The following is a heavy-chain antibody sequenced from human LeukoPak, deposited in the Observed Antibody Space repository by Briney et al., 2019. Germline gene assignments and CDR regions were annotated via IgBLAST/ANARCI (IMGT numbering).Heavy chain of an antibody. Sequence: SQTLSLTCAISGDSVSSNSAAWNWIRQSPSRGLEWLGRTYYRSKWYNDYAVSVKSRITINPDTSKNQFSLQLNSVTPEDTAVYYCARAGPAPGYSSSWYQPFDYWDQGTLVTVSS. D-gene: IGHD6-13*01. J-gene: IGHJ4*02. V-gene: IGHV6-1*01. CDR2: TYYRSKWYN. CDR1: GDSVSSNSAA. CDR3: ARAGPAPGYSSSWYQPFDY.